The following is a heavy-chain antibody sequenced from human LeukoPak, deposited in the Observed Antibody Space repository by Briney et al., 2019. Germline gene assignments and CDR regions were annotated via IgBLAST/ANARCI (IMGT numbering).Heavy chain of an antibody. CDR3: ARGALGRFGLWRFDSSGYYFDY. D-gene: IGHD3-22*01. V-gene: IGHV4-34*01. Sequence: SETLSLTCAVSGGSFSGFYWSWIRQPPGKGLEWIGEINHSGSTNYNPSLKSRVTISVDTSKNQFSLKLSSVTAADTAVYYCARGALGRFGLWRFDSSGYYFDYWGQGTLVTVSS. CDR1: GGSFSGFY. J-gene: IGHJ4*02. CDR2: INHSGST.